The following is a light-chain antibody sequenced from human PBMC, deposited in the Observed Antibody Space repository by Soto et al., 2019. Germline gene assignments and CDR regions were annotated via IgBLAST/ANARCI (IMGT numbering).Light chain of an antibody. CDR1: SSNIGTNT. Sequence: QSVLTQPPSASGTPGQRVTISCSGSSSNIGTNTVIWYQQLPGAASKLLIYSDNQRPSGVPDRFAGSKSGTSASLAISGLQSEDEVDYYCAAWDVSLVVFGGGTQLTVL. J-gene: IGLJ2*01. V-gene: IGLV1-44*01. CDR3: AAWDVSLVV. CDR2: SDN.